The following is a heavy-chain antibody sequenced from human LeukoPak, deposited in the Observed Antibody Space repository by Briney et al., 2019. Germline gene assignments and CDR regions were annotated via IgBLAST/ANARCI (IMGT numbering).Heavy chain of an antibody. Sequence: PGGSLRLSCAASGFTFSSYGMHWVRQAPGKGLEWVAVISYDGSNKYYADSVKGRFTISRDNTKNTLYLQMNGLRAEDTAVYYCAKEDSGSYDALDYWGQGTLVTVSS. CDR3: AKEDSGSYDALDY. V-gene: IGHV3-30*18. J-gene: IGHJ4*02. D-gene: IGHD1-26*01. CDR2: ISYDGSNK. CDR1: GFTFSSYG.